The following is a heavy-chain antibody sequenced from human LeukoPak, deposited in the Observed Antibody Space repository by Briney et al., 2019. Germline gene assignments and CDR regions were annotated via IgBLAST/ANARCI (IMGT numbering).Heavy chain of an antibody. J-gene: IGHJ4*02. CDR2: MNPNSGNT. V-gene: IGHV1-8*03. Sequence: ASVKVSCKASGYTFTSYDINWVRQATGQGLEWMGWMNPNSGNTGYAQKFQGRVTITRNTSISTAYMELSRLRSDDTAVYYCARGPYCGGDCLVDYWGQGTLVTVSS. CDR1: GYTFTSYD. D-gene: IGHD2-21*02. CDR3: ARGPYCGGDCLVDY.